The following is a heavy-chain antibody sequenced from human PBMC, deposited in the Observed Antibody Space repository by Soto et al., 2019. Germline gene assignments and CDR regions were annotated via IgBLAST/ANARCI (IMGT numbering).Heavy chain of an antibody. CDR3: AKDLRVLRFLEWSVFDY. D-gene: IGHD3-3*01. CDR1: GFTFSSYA. J-gene: IGHJ4*02. CDR2: ISGSGGST. Sequence: GGSLRLSCAASGFTFSSYAMSWVRQAPGKGLEWVSAISGSGGSTYYADYVKGRFTISRDNSKNTLYLQMNSLRAEDTAVFYCAKDLRVLRFLEWSVFDYWGQGTLVTVSS. V-gene: IGHV3-23*01.